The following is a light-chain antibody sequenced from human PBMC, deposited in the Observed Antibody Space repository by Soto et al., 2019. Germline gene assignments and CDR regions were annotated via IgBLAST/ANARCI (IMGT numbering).Light chain of an antibody. CDR1: QSISTY. CDR2: AAG. J-gene: IGKJ1*01. Sequence: DIQMTQSPSSLSASVGDRVTITCRASQSISTYLSWYQQKPGKAPKLLINAAGSLQSGVPSRFSGSGSGTDFTLTISSLQPEDFATYYCQQSYNTPAGTFGQGTKVDIE. V-gene: IGKV1-39*01. CDR3: QQSYNTPAGT.